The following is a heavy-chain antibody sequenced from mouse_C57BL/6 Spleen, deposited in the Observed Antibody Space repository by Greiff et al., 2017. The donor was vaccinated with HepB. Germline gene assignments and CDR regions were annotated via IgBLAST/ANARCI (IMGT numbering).Heavy chain of an antibody. CDR1: GYTFTSYG. CDR2: IYPRSGNT. D-gene: IGHD2-4*01. CDR3: ARSDYDYDVCPDY. V-gene: IGHV1-81*01. J-gene: IGHJ2*01. Sequence: QVQLQQSGAELARPGASVKLSCKASGYTFTSYGISWVKQRTGQGLEWIGEIYPRSGNTYYNEKFKGKATLTADKSSSTAYMELRSLTSEDSPVYFCARSDYDYDVCPDYWGQGTTLTVSS.